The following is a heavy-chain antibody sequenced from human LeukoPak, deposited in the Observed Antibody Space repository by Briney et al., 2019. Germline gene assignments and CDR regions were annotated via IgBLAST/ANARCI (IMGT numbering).Heavy chain of an antibody. CDR2: IYHSGST. Sequence: SETLSLTCAVSGYSISSGYYWGWIRQPPGKGLEWIGSIYHSGSTYYNPSLKSRVTISVDTSKNQFSPKLSSVTAADTAVYYCASRSSYFDYWGQGTLVTVSS. CDR3: ASRSSYFDY. V-gene: IGHV4-38-2*01. CDR1: GYSISSGYY. J-gene: IGHJ4*02.